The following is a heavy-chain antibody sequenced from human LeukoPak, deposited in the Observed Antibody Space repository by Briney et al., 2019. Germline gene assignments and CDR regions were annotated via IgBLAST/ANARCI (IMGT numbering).Heavy chain of an antibody. Sequence: GGSLRLSCAASGFNFGDYGMSWVRQVPGKGLEWVSSIDGSGGSIGYGDSVRGRFTISRDNSKNTLYLQMNSLRAEDTAVYYCAKDGSIAAAVHYWGQGTLVTVSS. D-gene: IGHD6-13*01. V-gene: IGHV3-23*01. CDR1: GFNFGDYG. J-gene: IGHJ4*02. CDR2: IDGSGGSI. CDR3: AKDGSIAAAVHY.